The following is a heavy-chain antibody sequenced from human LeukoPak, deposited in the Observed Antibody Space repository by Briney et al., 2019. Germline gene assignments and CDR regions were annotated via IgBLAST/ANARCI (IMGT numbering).Heavy chain of an antibody. V-gene: IGHV3-21*01. Sequence: PGGSLRLSCAASGFTFSSYSMNWVRQAPGKGLEWVSSISSSSSYIYYADSVKGRFTISRDNAKNSLYLQMSSLRAEDTAVYYCARRVYSNYWYFELWGRGTLVTVSS. CDR3: ARRVYSNYWYFEL. CDR1: GFTFSSYS. D-gene: IGHD4-11*01. CDR2: ISSSSSYI. J-gene: IGHJ2*01.